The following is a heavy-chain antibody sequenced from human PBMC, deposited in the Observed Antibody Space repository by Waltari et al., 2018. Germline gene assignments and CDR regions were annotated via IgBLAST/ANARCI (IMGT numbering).Heavy chain of an antibody. J-gene: IGHJ6*03. CDR3: ARGSVRVYYYYMDV. V-gene: IGHV4-59*01. CDR1: GGSISSYS. Sequence: QVQLQESGPGLVKPSETLSLTCTVSGGSISSYSWSWIRQPPGKGLEWIGYIYYSGSTNYNPSLKSRVTISVDTSKNQFSLKLSSVTAADTAVYYCARGSVRVYYYYMDVWGKGTTVTVSS. CDR2: IYYSGST.